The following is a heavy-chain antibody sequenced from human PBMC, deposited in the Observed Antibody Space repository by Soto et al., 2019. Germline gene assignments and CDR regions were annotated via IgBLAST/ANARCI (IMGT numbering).Heavy chain of an antibody. Sequence: QVQLQESGPGLVKPSQTLSLTCTVSGGSISSGGYYWSWIRQHPGKGLEWIGYIYYSGSTYYNPSLTSRVTISVDTSKNQFSLKLSSVTAADTAVYYCARDAHYCSSTSCSSHWYFDLWGRGTLVTVSS. J-gene: IGHJ2*01. CDR1: GGSISSGGYY. CDR2: IYYSGST. V-gene: IGHV4-31*03. CDR3: ARDAHYCSSTSCSSHWYFDL. D-gene: IGHD2-2*01.